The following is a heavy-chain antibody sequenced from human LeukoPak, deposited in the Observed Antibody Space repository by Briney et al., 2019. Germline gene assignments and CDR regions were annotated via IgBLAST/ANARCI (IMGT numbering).Heavy chain of an antibody. CDR3: AKDGDSSGYYDTHAFDI. Sequence: PGGSLRLSCAASGFTFSSYAMSWVRQAPGKGLEWVSAISGSGGSTYYADSVKGRFTISRDNSKNTLYLQMNSLRAEDTAVYYCAKDGDSSGYYDTHAFDIWGQGTMVTVSS. D-gene: IGHD3-22*01. CDR2: ISGSGGST. V-gene: IGHV3-23*01. CDR1: GFTFSSYA. J-gene: IGHJ3*02.